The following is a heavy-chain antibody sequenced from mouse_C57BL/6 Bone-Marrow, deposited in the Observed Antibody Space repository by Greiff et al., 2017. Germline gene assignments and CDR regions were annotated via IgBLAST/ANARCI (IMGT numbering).Heavy chain of an antibody. D-gene: IGHD1-1*01. CDR2: IYPGGGYT. J-gene: IGHJ1*03. CDR3: ATANTVVAHWYFDV. V-gene: IGHV1-63*01. CDR1: GYTFTNYW. Sequence: QVQLKESGAELVRPGTSVKMSCKASGYTFTNYWIGWAKQRPGHGLEWIGDIYPGGGYTNYNEKFKGKATLTADKSSSTAYMQFSSLTSEDSAIYYCATANTVVAHWYFDVWGTGTTVTVSS.